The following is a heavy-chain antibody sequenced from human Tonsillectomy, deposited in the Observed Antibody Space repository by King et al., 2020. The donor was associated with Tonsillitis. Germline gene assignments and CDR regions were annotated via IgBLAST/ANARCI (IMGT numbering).Heavy chain of an antibody. CDR3: VKDANSWKLIGTMASTTWPEGRDY. D-gene: IGHD2/OR15-2a*01. V-gene: IGHV3-30*02. CDR2: IAFDSRKE. Sequence: QVQLVESGGGMVQPGGSLRLSCAASGFDFSSHGMHWVRQAPGKGPEWVAFIAFDSRKEYYADSLKGRLTIARDNSKNTLYLQMDSLRPEDTAIYYCVKDANSWKLIGTMASTTWPEGRDYWGQGILVTVSS. J-gene: IGHJ4*02. CDR1: GFDFSSHG.